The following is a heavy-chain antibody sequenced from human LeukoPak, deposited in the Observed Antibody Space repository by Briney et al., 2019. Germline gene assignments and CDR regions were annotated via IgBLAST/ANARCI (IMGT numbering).Heavy chain of an antibody. CDR2: IGGSGTRT. J-gene: IGHJ4*02. V-gene: IGHV3-23*01. CDR1: GFTFTTYG. CDR3: ASQIAVAGDFDY. Sequence: GGSLRLSCSASGFTFTTYGMNWVRQAPGKGLEWVSGIGGSGTRTYYADSVKGRFTISRDNSKNTLYLQMNSLRAEDTAVYYCASQIAVAGDFDYWGQGTLVTVSS. D-gene: IGHD6-19*01.